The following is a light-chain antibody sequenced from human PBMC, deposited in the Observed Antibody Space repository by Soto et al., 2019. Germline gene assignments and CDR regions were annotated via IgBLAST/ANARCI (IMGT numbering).Light chain of an antibody. CDR1: QSISSW. Sequence: DIQMTHSPSTLSASVGDRVTITCRASQSISSWLARYQQKPGKAPKPLIYKASTLQSGVPSRFSGSGSGTEFTLAISSLQPDDSATYYCQQYNDNWTFGQGTKVDIK. J-gene: IGKJ1*01. CDR3: QQYNDNWT. V-gene: IGKV1-5*03. CDR2: KAS.